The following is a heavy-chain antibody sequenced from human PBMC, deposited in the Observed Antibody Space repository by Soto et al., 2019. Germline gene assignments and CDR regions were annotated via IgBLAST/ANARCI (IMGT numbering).Heavy chain of an antibody. D-gene: IGHD6-19*01. J-gene: IGHJ4*02. CDR2: IYYSGST. Sequence: PSEILCVTCAVSGGSISSGGDYWTWIRQHPGKGLEWIGYIYYSGSTYYNPSLKSRVTISVDTSKNQFSLKLSSVTAADTAVYYCARAGGLGAVAVDYWGQGTLVTVSS. CDR1: GGSISSGGDY. CDR3: ARAGGLGAVAVDY. V-gene: IGHV4-31*11.